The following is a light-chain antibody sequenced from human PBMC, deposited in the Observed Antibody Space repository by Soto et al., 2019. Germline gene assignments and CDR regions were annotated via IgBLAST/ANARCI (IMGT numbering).Light chain of an antibody. CDR1: SSDVGGHNY. V-gene: IGLV2-14*01. CDR2: EVA. CDR3: TSYTSSSPLV. J-gene: IGLJ1*01. Sequence: QSALTQRASVTGSPGQSITISCTGTSSDVGGHNYVSWYQHHPGKAPKLMIYEVANRPSGVSNRFSGSKSGNSASLTISGLQAEDEADYYCTSYTSSSPLVFGTGTKVTVL.